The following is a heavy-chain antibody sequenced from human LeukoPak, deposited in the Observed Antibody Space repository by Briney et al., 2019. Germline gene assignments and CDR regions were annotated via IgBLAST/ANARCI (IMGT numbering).Heavy chain of an antibody. CDR2: IFYSRST. CDR1: GGSISSYY. J-gene: IGHJ4*02. CDR3: ARTREQSAYFFFGY. D-gene: IGHD3-3*01. V-gene: IGHV4-59*01. Sequence: SETLSLTCTVSGGSISSYYWNWIRQPPGKGLEWIGYIFYSRSTNYNPSLKSRVTISVDTSNNQVSLKLSSVTAADTAVYYCARTREQSAYFFFGYWGQGTLVTVSS.